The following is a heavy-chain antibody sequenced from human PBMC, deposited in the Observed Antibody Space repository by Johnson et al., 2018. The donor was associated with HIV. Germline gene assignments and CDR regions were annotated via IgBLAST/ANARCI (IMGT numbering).Heavy chain of an antibody. D-gene: IGHD3-10*01. CDR3: ARNYGSGSYFCNDAFDM. CDR2: INWNGGST. J-gene: IGHJ3*02. Sequence: VQLVESGGGVVQPGRSLRLSCTASGFTFDDYGMSWVRQAPGKGLEWVSGINWNGGSTGYADSVKDRFTIYRDNAKNSLYLQMNSLRAEDTAFYYCARNYGSGSYFCNDAFDMWGQGTMVTVSS. V-gene: IGHV3-20*04. CDR1: GFTFDDYG.